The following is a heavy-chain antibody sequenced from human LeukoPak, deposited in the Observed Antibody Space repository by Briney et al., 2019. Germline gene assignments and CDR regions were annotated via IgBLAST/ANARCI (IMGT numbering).Heavy chain of an antibody. V-gene: IGHV3-23*01. CDR3: AKDWHDTSGYYYRTALFDY. J-gene: IGHJ4*02. CDR1: GFTFSSYA. Sequence: GGPLRLSCAASGFTFSSYAMSWVRQAPGKGLEWVPAISGSGGSTYYADSVKGRFTISRDNSKNTLYLQMNSLRAEDTAVYYCAKDWHDTSGYYYRTALFDYWGQGTLVTVSS. CDR2: ISGSGGST. D-gene: IGHD3-22*01.